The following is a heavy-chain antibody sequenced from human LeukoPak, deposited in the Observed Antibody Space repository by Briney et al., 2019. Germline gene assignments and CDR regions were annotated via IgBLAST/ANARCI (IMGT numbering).Heavy chain of an antibody. CDR2: IYYSGST. J-gene: IGHJ4*02. D-gene: IGHD3-3*01. CDR3: ARSTKVLRFLEWLSSFDY. Sequence: SETLSLTCTVSGGSISSSSYYWGWVRQPPGKGLEWIGGIYYSGSTYYNPSLKSRVTISVDTSKNQFSLKLSSVTAADTAVYYCARSTKVLRFLEWLSSFDYWGQGTLVTVSS. V-gene: IGHV4-39*01. CDR1: GGSISSSSYY.